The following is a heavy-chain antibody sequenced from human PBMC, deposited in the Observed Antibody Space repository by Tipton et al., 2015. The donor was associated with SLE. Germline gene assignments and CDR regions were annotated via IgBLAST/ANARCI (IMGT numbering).Heavy chain of an antibody. CDR2: IWDDGSRE. CDR1: GFTFSTFG. Sequence: SLRLSCAASGFTFSTFGMHWVRQAPGRGLEWVAVIWDDGSREYYADSVKGRFTTSRDNSKNTIYLQMNSLRAEDTAVYYCAREEVFLDAFDIWGQGTMVTVSS. V-gene: IGHV3-33*01. J-gene: IGHJ3*02. D-gene: IGHD1-14*01. CDR3: AREEVFLDAFDI.